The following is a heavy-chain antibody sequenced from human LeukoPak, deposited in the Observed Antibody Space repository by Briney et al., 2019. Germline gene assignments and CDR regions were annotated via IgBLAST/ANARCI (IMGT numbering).Heavy chain of an antibody. CDR1: GGSISSYY. CDR3: ARGGKYTSGYRVTELGSGYSDY. J-gene: IGHJ4*02. Sequence: SETLSLTCTVSGGSISSYYWNWLRQPPGKGLEGFGYIYSSGTTNYNPSLRSRVSMSVDTSKNQFSLRLSSVTAADTAVYYCARGGKYTSGYRVTELGSGYSDYWGQGTLVTVSS. CDR2: IYSSGTT. V-gene: IGHV4-59*01. D-gene: IGHD5-18*01.